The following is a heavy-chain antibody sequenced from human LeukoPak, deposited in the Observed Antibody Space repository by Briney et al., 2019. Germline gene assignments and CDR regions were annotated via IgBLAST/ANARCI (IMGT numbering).Heavy chain of an antibody. V-gene: IGHV3-53*01. CDR3: ARVLTVATIPES. D-gene: IGHD5-12*01. J-gene: IGHJ5*02. Sequence: PGGSLRLSCAVSGFTVSSNHMSWVRQAPGKGLEWVSVIFTGGSTFYTNSVKGRFTISRDNSNNTLYLLMNSLGAEDTAVYYCARVLTVATIPESWGQGTLVTVSS. CDR1: GFTVSSNH. CDR2: IFTGGST.